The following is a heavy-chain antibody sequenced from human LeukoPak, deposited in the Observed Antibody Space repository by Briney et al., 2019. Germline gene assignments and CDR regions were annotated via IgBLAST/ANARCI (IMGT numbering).Heavy chain of an antibody. V-gene: IGHV4-39*07. D-gene: IGHD1-26*01. CDR2: IYYSGST. Sequence: SETLSLTCIVSGGSISSSSYYWGWIRQPPGKGLEWIGSIYYSGSTYYNPSLKSRVTISVDRSKNQFSLKLSSVTAADTAVYYCVRDTVVGAPDPNYWGQGTLVTVSS. CDR1: GGSISSSSYY. J-gene: IGHJ4*02. CDR3: VRDTVVGAPDPNY.